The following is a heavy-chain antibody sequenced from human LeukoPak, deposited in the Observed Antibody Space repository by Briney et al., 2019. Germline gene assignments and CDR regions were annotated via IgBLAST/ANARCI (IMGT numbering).Heavy chain of an antibody. CDR1: GGSISSYY. J-gene: IGHJ5*02. V-gene: IGHV4-59*01. CDR3: ARRYYYGSGSYSWFDP. D-gene: IGHD3-10*01. CDR2: IYYSGST. Sequence: NPSETLSLTCTVSGGSISSYYWSWIRQPPGKGLEWIGYIYYSGSTNYNTSLKSRVTISVDTSKNQFSMKLSSVTAADTAVYYCARRYYYGSGSYSWFDPWGQGTLVTVSS.